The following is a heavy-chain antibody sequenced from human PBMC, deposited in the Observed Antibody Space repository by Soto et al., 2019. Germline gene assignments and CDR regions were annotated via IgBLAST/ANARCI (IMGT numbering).Heavy chain of an antibody. CDR3: ARHRILRIAAAGINNVYYYYGMDV. J-gene: IGHJ6*02. V-gene: IGHV5-10-1*01. Sequence: GESLKISCKGSGYSFTSYWISWVRQMPGKGLEWMGRIDPSDSYTNYSPSFQGHVTISADKSISTAYLQWSSLKASDTAMYYCARHRILRIAAAGINNVYYYYGMDVWGQGTTVTVSS. D-gene: IGHD6-13*01. CDR2: IDPSDSYT. CDR1: GYSFTSYW.